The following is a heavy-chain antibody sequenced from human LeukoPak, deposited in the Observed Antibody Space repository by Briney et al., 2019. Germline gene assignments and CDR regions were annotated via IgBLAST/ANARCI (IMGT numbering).Heavy chain of an antibody. CDR3: ARRRFTGENDY. D-gene: IGHD2-21*01. Sequence: KSSETLSLTCTVSGGSITNYYWSWIRQPPGKGLEWIGYIYYSGTTNYNPSLKSRVTISVDTSKNQSSLSLSSVTAADTAVYYCARRRFTGENDYWGQGTLVTVSS. V-gene: IGHV4-59*08. J-gene: IGHJ4*02. CDR2: IYYSGTT. CDR1: GGSITNYY.